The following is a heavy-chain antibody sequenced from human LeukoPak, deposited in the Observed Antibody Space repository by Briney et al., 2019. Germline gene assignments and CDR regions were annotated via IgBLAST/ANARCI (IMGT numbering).Heavy chain of an antibody. Sequence: GGSLRLSCAASGFTFDDYAMHWVRQAPGKGLEWVSGISWNSGSIAYADSVKGRFIISRDNAKNSLYLQMNSLRAEDTAVYYCAREDYGGIYWGQGTLVTVSS. D-gene: IGHD4-23*01. J-gene: IGHJ4*02. CDR3: AREDYGGIY. CDR2: ISWNSGSI. V-gene: IGHV3-9*01. CDR1: GFTFDDYA.